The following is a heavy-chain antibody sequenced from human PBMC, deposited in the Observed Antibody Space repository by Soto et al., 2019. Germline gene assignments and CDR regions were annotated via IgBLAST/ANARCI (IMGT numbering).Heavy chain of an antibody. Sequence: QVQLQESGPGLVKPSETLSLTCTVSGGSISSYYWSWIRQPPGKGLEWIGYIYYSGSTNYNPSLRSRVTIQVDTSKNQFSLKLSSVTAADPAVYYCARKNRVSIDSWGQGTLVTVSS. J-gene: IGHJ4*02. D-gene: IGHD6-13*01. CDR2: IYYSGST. CDR3: ARKNRVSIDS. V-gene: IGHV4-59*01. CDR1: GGSISSYY.